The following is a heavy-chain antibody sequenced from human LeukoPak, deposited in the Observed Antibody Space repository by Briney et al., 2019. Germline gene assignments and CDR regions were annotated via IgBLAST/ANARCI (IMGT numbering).Heavy chain of an antibody. CDR2: IIPIFGTA. CDR3: AGHYRNYYYYYMDV. V-gene: IGHV1-69*13. CDR1: GGTFSSYA. J-gene: IGHJ6*03. D-gene: IGHD1-26*01. Sequence: ASVKVSCKAFGGTFSSYAISWVRQAPGQGLEWMGGIIPIFGTANYAQKFQGRVTITADESTSTAYMELSSLRSEDTAVYYCAGHYRNYYYYYMDVWGKGTTVTVSS.